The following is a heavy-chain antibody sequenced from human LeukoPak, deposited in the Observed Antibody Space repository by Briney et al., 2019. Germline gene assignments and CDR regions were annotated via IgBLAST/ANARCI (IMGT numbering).Heavy chain of an antibody. J-gene: IGHJ6*03. D-gene: IGHD2-15*01. Sequence: GGSLRLSCAATGFTFSSYAMSWVRQVPGKGLEWVLAFSGGGGSTYDADSVKGRFTISRDNSKNTLYLQMNSLRAEDTAVYYCAKVSSCSGGSCYSDYYYYYYMDVWGKGTTVTVSS. V-gene: IGHV3-23*01. CDR2: FSGGGGST. CDR3: AKVSSCSGGSCYSDYYYYYYMDV. CDR1: GFTFSSYA.